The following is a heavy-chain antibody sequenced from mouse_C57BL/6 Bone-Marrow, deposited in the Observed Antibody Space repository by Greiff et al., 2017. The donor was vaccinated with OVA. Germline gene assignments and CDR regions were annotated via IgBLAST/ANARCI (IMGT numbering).Heavy chain of an antibody. Sequence: VQLQQSGPELARPGASLKLSCKASGYTFTSYGISWVKQTTGQGLEWIGEIYPRSGNTYYNEKFKGKATLTADKSSSTAYMELRSLTSEDSAVYFCGRHGYCDYYAMDYWGQGTSVTVSS. J-gene: IGHJ4*01. CDR2: IYPRSGNT. V-gene: IGHV1-81*01. CDR1: GYTFTSYG. CDR3: GRHGYCDYYAMDY. D-gene: IGHD2-3*01.